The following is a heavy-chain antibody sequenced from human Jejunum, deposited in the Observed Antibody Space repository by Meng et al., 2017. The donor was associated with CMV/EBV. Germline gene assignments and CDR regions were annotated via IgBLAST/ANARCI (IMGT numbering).Heavy chain of an antibody. D-gene: IGHD1-26*01. V-gene: IGHV1-2*02. CDR3: AKDGGSYLDYYFDY. CDR1: GYTFTNYD. J-gene: IGHJ4*02. Sequence: GYTFTNYDISWVRQAPGQGLEWMGWINPNTGGTNYAQKFQGRVTMTRDTSTNTAYMELTRLRSDDTALYYCAKDGGSYLDYYFDYWGQGTLVTVSS. CDR2: INPNTGGT.